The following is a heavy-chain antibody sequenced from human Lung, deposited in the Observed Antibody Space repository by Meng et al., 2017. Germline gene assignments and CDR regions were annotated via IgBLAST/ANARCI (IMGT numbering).Heavy chain of an antibody. J-gene: IGHJ4*02. CDR2: INHSGST. Sequence: VQLKQWGAGLLKPPETLSLPCFVSGGSFSDYYWSWIRQPPGKGLEWIGEINHSGSTNYNPSLESRATISVDTSQNNLSLKLSSVTAADTAVYYCARGLSGASSWYLIRSGYFDYWGQGTLVTVSS. CDR1: GGSFSDYY. D-gene: IGHD6-13*01. V-gene: IGHV4-34*01. CDR3: ARGLSGASSWYLIRSGYFDY.